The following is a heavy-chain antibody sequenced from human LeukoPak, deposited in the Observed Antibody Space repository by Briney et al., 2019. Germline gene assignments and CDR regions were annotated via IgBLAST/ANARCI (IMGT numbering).Heavy chain of an antibody. CDR3: ARGLLTVAGTGGDY. V-gene: IGHV4-59*01. CDR2: IYYSGST. CDR1: GGSISSYY. D-gene: IGHD6-19*01. Sequence: SETLSLTCTVSGGSISSYYWSWIRHPPGKGLEWIGYIYYSGSTNYNPSLKSRVTISVDTSKNQFSLKLSSVTAADTAVYYCARGLLTVAGTGGDYWGQGTLVTVSS. J-gene: IGHJ4*02.